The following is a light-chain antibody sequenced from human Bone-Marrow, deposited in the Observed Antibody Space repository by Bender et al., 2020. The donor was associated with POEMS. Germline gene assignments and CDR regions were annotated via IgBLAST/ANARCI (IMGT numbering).Light chain of an antibody. Sequence: QSVLTQPPSVSGAPGQRVTISCTGSSSNIGAGFDVNWYQQFPGTANKLLIYSDNQRPAGVPDRVSGSKSATSASLAIRGLHSEDGADYCGATWDDNLSGYVFGTGTKVTVL. CDR3: ATWDDNLSGYV. V-gene: IGLV1-40*01. J-gene: IGLJ1*01. CDR1: SSNIGAGFD. CDR2: SDN.